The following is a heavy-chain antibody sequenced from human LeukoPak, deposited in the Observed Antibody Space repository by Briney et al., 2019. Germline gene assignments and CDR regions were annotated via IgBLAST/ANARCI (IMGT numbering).Heavy chain of an antibody. CDR1: GXTFSSYG. D-gene: IGHD5-18*01. Sequence: GRSLRLSCAASGXTFSSYGMHWVRQAPGKGLEWVAVIWYDGSNKYYADSVKGRFTISRDNSKNTLYLQMNSLRAEDTAVYYCARGGQRGYSYGYLDYWGQGTLVTVSS. CDR2: IWYDGSNK. V-gene: IGHV3-33*01. CDR3: ARGGQRGYSYGYLDY. J-gene: IGHJ4*02.